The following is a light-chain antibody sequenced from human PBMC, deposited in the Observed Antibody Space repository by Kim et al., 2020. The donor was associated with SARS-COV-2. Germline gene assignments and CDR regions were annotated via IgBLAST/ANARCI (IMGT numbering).Light chain of an antibody. V-gene: IGKV3-20*01. CDR2: DAS. CDR1: QSVDSSQ. CDR3: QQYGVPPEYI. Sequence: EIVLTQSRGTLSLSPGERATLSCRASQSVDSSQLAWYQQKPGQPPRLLMYDASTRATDSPERFSGSGSGTVFTLTINRLEPEDFAGYCCQQYGVPPEYILGQGTKLE. J-gene: IGKJ2*01.